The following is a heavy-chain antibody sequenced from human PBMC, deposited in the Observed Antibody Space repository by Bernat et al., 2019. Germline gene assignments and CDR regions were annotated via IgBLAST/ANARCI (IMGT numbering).Heavy chain of an antibody. CDR3: ARDLDDFWSGYDLYYYYYGMDV. J-gene: IGHJ6*02. V-gene: IGHV3-21*01. CDR2: ISSSSSYI. D-gene: IGHD3-3*01. Sequence: EVQLVESGGGLVKPGGSLRLSCAASGFTFSSYSMNWVRQAPGKGLEWVSSISSSSSYIYYADSVKGRFTISRDNAKNSLYLQMNSLRAEDTAVYYCARDLDDFWSGYDLYYYYYGMDVWGQGTTVTVSS. CDR1: GFTFSSYS.